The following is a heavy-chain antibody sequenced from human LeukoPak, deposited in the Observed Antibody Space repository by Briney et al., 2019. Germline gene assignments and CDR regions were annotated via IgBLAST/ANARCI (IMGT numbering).Heavy chain of an antibody. CDR3: ARDWIDRSLDY. J-gene: IGHJ4*02. CDR2: KSPHANYE. V-gene: IGHV3-33*01. CDR1: GYPFSDYG. Sequence: PGRSLRLSCAASGYPFSDYGIHWVRQAPGKGLEWVAVKSPHANYEYYADSVQGRLTISRDDSKNTVYLQMNSLRDEDTAVYFCARDWIDRSLDYWGQGTLVTVSS. D-gene: IGHD2-2*03.